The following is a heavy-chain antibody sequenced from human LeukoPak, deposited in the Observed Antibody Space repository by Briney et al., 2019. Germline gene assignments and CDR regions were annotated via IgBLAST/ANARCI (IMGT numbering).Heavy chain of an antibody. V-gene: IGHV4-34*01. CDR2: INHSGST. Sequence: SETLSLTCAVYGGPFGFNCWSWIRQTPGMGLEWIGQINHSGSTDYNPSLKSRVTMSVDPSKSQFSLRLSSVTAADTAVYYCAKVGWTDEADYWGQGTLVTVSS. CDR3: AKVGWTDEADY. D-gene: IGHD1-1*01. CDR1: GGPFGFNC. J-gene: IGHJ4*02.